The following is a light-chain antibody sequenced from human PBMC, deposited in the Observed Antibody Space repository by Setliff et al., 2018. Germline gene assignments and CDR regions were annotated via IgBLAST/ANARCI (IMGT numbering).Light chain of an antibody. V-gene: IGLV2-14*01. J-gene: IGLJ1*01. CDR2: EVT. Sequence: ALAQPASVSGSPGQTITISCTGTSSDVGGYNYVSWYQQHAGKAPKLMIYEVTNRPPGVSDRFSGSKSGNTASLTISGLQAEDEADYYCSSYTSSGTDVFGSGTKVTVL. CDR3: SSYTSSGTDV. CDR1: SSDVGGYNY.